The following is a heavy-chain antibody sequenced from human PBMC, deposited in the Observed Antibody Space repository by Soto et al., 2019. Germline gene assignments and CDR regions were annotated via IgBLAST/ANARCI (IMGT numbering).Heavy chain of an antibody. CDR3: AREWGYSSGYYYYGMDV. CDR1: GYTFTGYY. Sequence: ASVKVSCKASGYTFTGYYMHWVRQAPGQGLEWMGWINPNSGGTNYAQKFQGRVTVTRDTSISTAYMELSRLRSDDTAVYYCAREWGYSSGYYYYGMDVWGQGTTVTVSS. J-gene: IGHJ6*02. V-gene: IGHV1-2*02. CDR2: INPNSGGT. D-gene: IGHD3-10*01.